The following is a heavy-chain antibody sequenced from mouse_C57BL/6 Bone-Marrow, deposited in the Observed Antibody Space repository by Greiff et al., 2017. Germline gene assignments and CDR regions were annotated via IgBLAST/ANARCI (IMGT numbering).Heavy chain of an antibody. CDR2: ISDGGSYT. J-gene: IGHJ3*01. CDR1: GFTFSSYA. D-gene: IGHD2-2*01. CDR3: ARFGYLFAY. V-gene: IGHV5-4*01. Sequence: EVQVVESGGGLVKPGGSLKLSCAASGFTFSSYAMSWVRQTPEKRLEWVATISDGGSYTYYPDNVKGRFTISRDNAKNNLYLQMSHLKSEDTAMYYCARFGYLFAYWGQGTLVTVSA.